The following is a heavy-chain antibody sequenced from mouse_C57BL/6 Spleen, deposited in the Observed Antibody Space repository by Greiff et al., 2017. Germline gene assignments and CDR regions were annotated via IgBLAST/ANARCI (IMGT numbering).Heavy chain of an antibody. D-gene: IGHD1-1*01. CDR2: IWGVGST. Sequence: VMLVESGPGLVAPSQSLSITCTVSGFSLTSYGVDWVRQSPGKGLEWLGVIWGVGSTNYNSALKSRLSISKDNSKSQVFLKMNSLQTDDTAMYYCASVYGSREAWFAYWGQGTLVTVSA. CDR3: ASVYGSREAWFAY. CDR1: GFSLTSYG. J-gene: IGHJ3*01. V-gene: IGHV2-6*01.